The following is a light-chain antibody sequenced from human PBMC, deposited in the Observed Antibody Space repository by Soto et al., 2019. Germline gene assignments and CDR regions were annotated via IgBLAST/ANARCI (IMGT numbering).Light chain of an antibody. CDR1: QSVRSN. Sequence: EIVMTQSPATLSVSPGESATLSCRASQSVRSNLAWYQQKPGQAPRLLIYGASTRATGIPARFSGSGSGTECDLTISSLQSEDDGIYHSQQYNQWWAFGQGTK. J-gene: IGKJ1*01. V-gene: IGKV3-15*01. CDR2: GAS. CDR3: QQYNQWWA.